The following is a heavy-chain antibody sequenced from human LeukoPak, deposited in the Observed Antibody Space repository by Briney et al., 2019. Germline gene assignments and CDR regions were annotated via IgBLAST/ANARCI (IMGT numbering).Heavy chain of an antibody. CDR3: ARDPEGYCSSTSCYGGSDY. CDR1: GYTFTGYY. Sequence: ASVKVSCKASGYTFTGYYMHWVRPAPGQGLEWMGIINPSGGSTDYAQKFQGRVTMTRDTSTGTVYMKLSSLRSEDTAVYYCARDPEGYCSSTSCYGGSDYWGQGTLVTVSS. D-gene: IGHD2-2*01. J-gene: IGHJ4*02. CDR2: INPSGGST. V-gene: IGHV1-46*01.